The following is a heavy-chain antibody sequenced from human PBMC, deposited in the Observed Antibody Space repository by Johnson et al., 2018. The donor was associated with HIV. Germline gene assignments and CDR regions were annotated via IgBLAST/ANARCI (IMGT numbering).Heavy chain of an antibody. CDR1: GFIFSDYY. CDR2: ISPSGSSI. D-gene: IGHD3-10*01. V-gene: IGHV3-11*04. Sequence: QVQLVESGGGLVKPGGSLRLSCAASGFIFSDYYMSWIRQAPGKGLEWVSYISPSGSSINYADSVKGRFTISRDNAKNSRYLQMNSLRAEDTALYYCARESPGLGVNGFDIWGQGTMVTVSS. J-gene: IGHJ3*02. CDR3: ARESPGLGVNGFDI.